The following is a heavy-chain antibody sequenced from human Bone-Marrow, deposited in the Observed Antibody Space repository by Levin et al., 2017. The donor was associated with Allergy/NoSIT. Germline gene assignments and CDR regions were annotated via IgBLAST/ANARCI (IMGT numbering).Heavy chain of an antibody. CDR2: ITNSGSST. V-gene: IGHV3-23*01. CDR3: AKGSGWYVYFDY. D-gene: IGHD6-19*01. CDR1: GFTFSSYA. Sequence: GESLKISCAASGFTFSSYAMSWVRQAPGKGLEWVSAITNSGSSTYYADSVKGRFTISRDSSKNTLYLQMNSLRAEDTALYYCAKGSGWYVYFDYWGQGTLVTVSS. J-gene: IGHJ4*02.